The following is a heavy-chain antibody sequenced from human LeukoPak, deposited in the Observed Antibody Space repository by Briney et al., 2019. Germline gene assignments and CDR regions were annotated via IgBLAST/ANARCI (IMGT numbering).Heavy chain of an antibody. CDR3: ASRKTRGSTQFDF. V-gene: IGHV4-38-2*01. Sequence: SETLSLTCAVSGYSISSGYHWGWIRQPPGKGLEWIGSISHSGSTYYNPSLKSRVTISVDTSKNQFSLKVNFLTAADTAVYYCASRKTRGSTQFDFWGQGTMVTVSS. D-gene: IGHD1-1*01. J-gene: IGHJ4*02. CDR2: ISHSGST. CDR1: GYSISSGYH.